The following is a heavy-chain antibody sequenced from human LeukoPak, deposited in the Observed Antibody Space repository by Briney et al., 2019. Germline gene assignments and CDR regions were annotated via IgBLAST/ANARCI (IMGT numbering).Heavy chain of an antibody. Sequence: ASVKVSCKTSGYTFATYFMHWVRQAHGQGLEWMGYIKPNSGVTNYAQKFRGRVTMTWDTSISTAYIDLSGLTSDDTAIYYCARPTYCGSNCYFNFDYWGQGTLVTVSS. CDR1: GYTFATYF. CDR2: IKPNSGVT. CDR3: ARPTYCGSNCYFNFDY. J-gene: IGHJ4*02. V-gene: IGHV1-2*02. D-gene: IGHD2-21*02.